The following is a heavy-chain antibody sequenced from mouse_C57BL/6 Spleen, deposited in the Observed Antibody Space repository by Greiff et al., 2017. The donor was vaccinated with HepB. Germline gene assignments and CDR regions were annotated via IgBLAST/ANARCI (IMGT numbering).Heavy chain of an antibody. CDR2: IDPSDSYT. Sequence: QVQLQQPGAELVKPGASVKLSCKASGYTFTSYWMQWVKQRPGQGLVWIGEIDPSDSYTNYNQKFKGKATLTVDTSSSTAYMQLSSLTSEDSAVYYCAREGTGPYWGQGTTLTVSS. J-gene: IGHJ2*01. V-gene: IGHV1-50*01. CDR3: AREGTGPY. D-gene: IGHD3-3*01. CDR1: GYTFTSYW.